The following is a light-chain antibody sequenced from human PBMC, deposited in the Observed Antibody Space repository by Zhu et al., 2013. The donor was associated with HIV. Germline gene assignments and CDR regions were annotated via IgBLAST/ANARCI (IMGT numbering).Light chain of an antibody. Sequence: QSVLTQPPSVSAAPGQTVTISCTGSASNIGADFGLHWCKQLPGTAPKLLIYDATNRPSGVPDRFSGSKSGTSASLAIAGLQAEDEADYYCQSYDKRLRGWIFGGGTRLTVL. CDR3: QSYDKRLRGWI. J-gene: IGLJ2*01. CDR2: DAT. V-gene: IGLV1-40*01. CDR1: ASNIGADFG.